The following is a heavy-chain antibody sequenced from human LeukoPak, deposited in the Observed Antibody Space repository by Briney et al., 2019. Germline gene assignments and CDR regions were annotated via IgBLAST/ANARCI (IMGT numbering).Heavy chain of an antibody. CDR1: IDSFSNYH. CDR2: VNESGGT. V-gene: IGHV4-34*01. Sequence: SETLSFTCAVYIDSFSNYHWNWIRQTPAKGMEWVGEVNESGGTNISPSLRSRVILSVDTSKNQLSLKLISVTVADTAIYYCARGQGATVPQVGKNWFDPWGQGTRVTVSS. J-gene: IGHJ5*02. CDR3: ARGQGATVPQVGKNWFDP. D-gene: IGHD1-26*01.